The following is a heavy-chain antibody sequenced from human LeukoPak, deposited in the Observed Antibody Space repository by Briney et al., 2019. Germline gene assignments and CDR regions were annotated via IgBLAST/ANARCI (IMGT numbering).Heavy chain of an antibody. CDR3: ARAVRRCSSTSCYQNYFDY. CDR1: GYTFTSYY. D-gene: IGHD2-2*01. J-gene: IGHJ4*02. Sequence: ASVKVSCKASGYTFTSYYMHWVRQAPGQGLEWMGIINPSGGSTSYAQKFQGRVTMTRDTSTSTVYMELSSLRSEDAAVYYCARAVRRCSSTSCYQNYFDYWGQGTLVTVSS. V-gene: IGHV1-46*01. CDR2: INPSGGST.